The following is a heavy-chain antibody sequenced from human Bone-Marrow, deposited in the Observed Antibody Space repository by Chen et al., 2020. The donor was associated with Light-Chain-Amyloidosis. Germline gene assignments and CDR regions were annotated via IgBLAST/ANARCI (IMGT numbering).Heavy chain of an antibody. CDR1: GFTFSDSG. CDR2: IRTKNSGYTT. V-gene: IGHV3-73*01. CDR3: VASHVIVGALES. Sequence: EVQLVESGGGLVQPGGSLRLACVASGFTFSDSGIHWVRQASGKGLEWLGRIRTKNSGYTTSYAAPVEGRFTVSRDDSKTTAYLQRDSLKIEDTALYYCVASHVIVGALESWGQGTLVIVSP. J-gene: IGHJ4*02. D-gene: IGHD2-21*01.